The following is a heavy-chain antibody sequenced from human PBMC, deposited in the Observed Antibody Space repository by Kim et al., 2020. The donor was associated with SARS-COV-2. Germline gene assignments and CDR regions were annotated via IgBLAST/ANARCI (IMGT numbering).Heavy chain of an antibody. CDR3: ARDRAAARYYYYYYMDV. Sequence: SVKVSCKASGGTFSSYAISWVRQAPGQGLEWMGRIIPILGIANYAQKFQGRVTITADKSTSTAYMELSSLRSEDTAVYYCARDRAAARYYYYYYMDVWGKGTTVTVSS. V-gene: IGHV1-69*04. CDR1: GGTFSSYA. CDR2: IIPILGIA. D-gene: IGHD6-13*01. J-gene: IGHJ6*03.